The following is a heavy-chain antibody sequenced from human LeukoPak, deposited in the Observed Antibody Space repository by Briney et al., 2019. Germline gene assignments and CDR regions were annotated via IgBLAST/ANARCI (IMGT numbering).Heavy chain of an antibody. V-gene: IGHV3-53*01. CDR1: GFTVSRNF. Sequence: GGSLRLSCAASGFTVSRNFMSWVRQAPGKGLEWVSLIYSGGGTFYADSVKGRFTISRDNSRSTLYLQMNSLRAEDTAIYYCASRLRDYYYGLEVWGQGTTVTVSS. D-gene: IGHD5/OR15-5a*01. CDR2: IYSGGGT. CDR3: ASRLRDYYYGLEV. J-gene: IGHJ6*02.